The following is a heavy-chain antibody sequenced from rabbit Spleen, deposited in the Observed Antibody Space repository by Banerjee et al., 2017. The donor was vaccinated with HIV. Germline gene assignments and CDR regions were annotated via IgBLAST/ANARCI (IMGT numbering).Heavy chain of an antibody. V-gene: IGHV1S7*01. J-gene: IGHJ4*01. CDR1: GFDFTSYY. CDR3: ARDGAGSSYFNL. D-gene: IGHD8-1*01. CDR2: IDPVFGIT. Sequence: QLKESGGGLVQPGGSLKLSCKASGFDFTSYYMNWVRQAPGKGLEWIGYIDPVFGITYYANWVNGRFTISSHNAQNTLYLQLNSLTAADTATYFCARDGAGSSYFNLWGPGTLVTVS.